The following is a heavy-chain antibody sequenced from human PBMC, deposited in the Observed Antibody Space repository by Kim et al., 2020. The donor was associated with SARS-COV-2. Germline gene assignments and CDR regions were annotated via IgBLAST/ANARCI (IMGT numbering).Heavy chain of an antibody. CDR1: GGTFSSYA. D-gene: IGHD3-22*01. V-gene: IGHV1-69*13. Sequence: SVKVSCKASGGTFSSYAISWVRQAPGQGLEWMGGIIPIFGTANYAQKFQGRVTITADESTSTAYMELSSLRSEDTAVYYCARNYYDSSGYYGWDYWGQGTLVTVSS. CDR3: ARNYYDSSGYYGWDY. J-gene: IGHJ4*02. CDR2: IIPIFGTA.